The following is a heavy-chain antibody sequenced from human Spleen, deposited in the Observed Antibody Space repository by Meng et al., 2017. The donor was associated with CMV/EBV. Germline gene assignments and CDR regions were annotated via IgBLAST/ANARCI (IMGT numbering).Heavy chain of an antibody. V-gene: IGHV3-11*01. CDR3: ARAYNVPGWFGP. J-gene: IGHJ5*02. D-gene: IGHD1-14*01. CDR1: EFSFSDYY. CDR2: ISGSSTTT. Sequence: GGPLRLSCAASEFSFSDYYMSWIRQAPGKGPEWLSYISGSSTTTYCADSVKGRFTISRDNAKKSLYLQMNSLRAEDTAVYYCARAYNVPGWFGPWGQGTPVTVSS.